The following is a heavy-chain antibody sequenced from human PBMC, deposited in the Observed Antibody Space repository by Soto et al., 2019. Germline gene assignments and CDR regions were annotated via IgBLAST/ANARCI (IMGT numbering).Heavy chain of an antibody. J-gene: IGHJ4*01. V-gene: IGHV3-9*01. Sequence: PWWSLRLSCSASVFTFGDYAMHWLRQVPGRGLEWVSGVSWTNISFGYADSVKGRFTISRDNAKNSLYLQMNSLRREDTAFYYCAKDRNTAMVTGDFDYWGHGTLVTVSS. CDR1: VFTFGDYA. CDR3: AKDRNTAMVTGDFDY. CDR2: VSWTNISF. D-gene: IGHD5-18*01.